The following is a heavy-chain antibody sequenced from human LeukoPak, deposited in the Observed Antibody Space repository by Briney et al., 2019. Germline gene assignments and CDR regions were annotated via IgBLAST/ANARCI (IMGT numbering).Heavy chain of an antibody. CDR3: ARAVPTIHHMDV. Sequence: GGSLRLSCAASGFTFSSYGMHWVRQAPGKGLEWLAVISYHGVDKFYRASVKGRFTISRDNVENTLFLQLDNVRAEDSGVYFCARAVPTIHHMDVWGKGTTVTVSS. CDR1: GFTFSSYG. CDR2: ISYHGVDK. V-gene: IGHV3-30*19. D-gene: IGHD1-26*01. J-gene: IGHJ6*03.